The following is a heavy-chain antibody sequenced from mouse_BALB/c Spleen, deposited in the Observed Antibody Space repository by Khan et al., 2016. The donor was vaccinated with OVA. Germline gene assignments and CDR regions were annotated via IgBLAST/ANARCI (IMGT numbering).Heavy chain of an antibody. CDR1: GDSFTSGY. V-gene: IGHV3-8*02. CDR3: ASLTGNWYFDV. CDR2: ISYSGST. D-gene: IGHD4-1*01. Sequence: EVQLQESGPSLVKPSQTLSLTCSVTGDSFTSGYWNWIRKSPGNKLEYMGYISYSGSTYYNPSLKRRISITRDTSTNQYYLQLNSVATGDTATNYCASLTGNWYFDVWSAGTTVTVSS. J-gene: IGHJ1*01.